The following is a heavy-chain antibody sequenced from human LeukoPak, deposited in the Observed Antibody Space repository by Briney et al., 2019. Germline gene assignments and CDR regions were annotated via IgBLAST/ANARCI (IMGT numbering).Heavy chain of an antibody. CDR1: GFTFSNAW. D-gene: IGHD3-9*01. V-gene: IGHV3-15*01. J-gene: IGHJ6*03. Sequence: GSLRLSCAASGFTFSNAWMSWVRQAPGKGLEWVGRIKSKTDGGTTDYAAPVKGRFTISRDDSKNTLYLQMNSLKTEDTAVYYCTTPDDILTGYQLNNYYYYMDVWGKGTTVTVSS. CDR3: TTPDDILTGYQLNNYYYYMDV. CDR2: IKSKTDGGTT.